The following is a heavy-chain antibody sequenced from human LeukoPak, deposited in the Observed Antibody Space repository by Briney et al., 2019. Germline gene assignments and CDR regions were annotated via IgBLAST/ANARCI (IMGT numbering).Heavy chain of an antibody. V-gene: IGHV4-30-4*01. CDR1: GGFISSGYYY. CDR2: IYYSGSTGST. Sequence: SETLSLTCTVSGGFISSGYYYWSWIRQSPGKGLEWIGYIYYSGSTGSTNYNPSLESRLTISVDMSRNQFSLRLSSVTAADTAVYYCARHGFSYGFWFDPWGQGTQVTVSS. CDR3: ARHGFSYGFWFDP. J-gene: IGHJ5*02. D-gene: IGHD3/OR15-3a*01.